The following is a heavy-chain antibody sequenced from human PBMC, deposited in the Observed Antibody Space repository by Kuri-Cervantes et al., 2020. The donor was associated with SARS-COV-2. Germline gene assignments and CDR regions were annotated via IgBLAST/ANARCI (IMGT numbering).Heavy chain of an antibody. J-gene: IGHJ3*01. D-gene: IGHD2-8*01. CDR1: GGTFSSYA. V-gene: IGHV1-69*13. CDR2: IIPIFGTA. CDR3: ATQACPNGVCFSNAAFDV. Sequence: SVKVSCKASGGTFSSYAISWVRQAPGQGLEWMGGIIPIFGTANYAQKFQGRVTITADESTSTAYMELTSLRSEDTAMYYCATQACPNGVCFSNAAFDVWGQGTMVTVSS.